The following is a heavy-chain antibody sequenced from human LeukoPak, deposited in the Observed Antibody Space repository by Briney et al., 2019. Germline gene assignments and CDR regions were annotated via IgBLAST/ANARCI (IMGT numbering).Heavy chain of an antibody. CDR3: ARNNRATDDYYYYYMDV. J-gene: IGHJ6*03. CDR2: IYPGDSDT. D-gene: IGHD5-12*01. V-gene: IGHV5-51*01. CDR1: GYSFTSYW. Sequence: GESLKISCKGSGYSFTSYWIDWVRQMPGKNLEWMGIIYPGDSDTRYSPSFQGQVTISADKSISTAYLQWSSLKASDTAMYYCARNNRATDDYYYYYMDVWGKGTTVTVSS.